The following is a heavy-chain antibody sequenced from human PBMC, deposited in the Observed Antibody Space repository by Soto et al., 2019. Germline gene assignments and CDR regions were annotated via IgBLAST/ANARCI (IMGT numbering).Heavy chain of an antibody. CDR2: IKQDGSET. D-gene: IGHD3-10*01. CDR3: ARIDYHHAY. V-gene: IGHV3-7*01. J-gene: IGHJ4*02. CDR1: GFTFSTYW. Sequence: PGGSLRLSCVASGFTFSTYWMTWVRQAPGKGLEWVANIKQDGSETYYVDSVKGRFTISRDNAKNSVYLQMNSLRGEDTAVYYCARIDYHHAYWGQGSLVTVSS.